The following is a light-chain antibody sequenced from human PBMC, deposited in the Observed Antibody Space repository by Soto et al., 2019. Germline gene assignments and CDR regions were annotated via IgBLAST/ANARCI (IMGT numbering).Light chain of an antibody. J-gene: IGKJ3*01. V-gene: IGKV3-11*01. CDR1: QSVSSY. CDR3: QQRRNWPRFT. Sequence: EIVLTQSPATLSLSPGERATLSCRASQSVSSYLAWYQQKPGQAPRLLIYDASNRATGIAARFSGSGSGTDFTLTISSLEPEDFAVYYCQQRRNWPRFTFGPGTKVDI. CDR2: DAS.